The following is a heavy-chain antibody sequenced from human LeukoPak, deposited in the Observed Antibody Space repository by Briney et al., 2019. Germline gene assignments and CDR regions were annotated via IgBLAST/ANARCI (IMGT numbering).Heavy chain of an antibody. Sequence: GASVKVSCKASGYSFTGYYIQWVRQAPGQGLEWLGRINPNSGDTNSAQKSRGRVTMTRDTSVSTVYMELTRLRSDDTAVYYCARVTNSGWYTDFWGQGTLITVSS. V-gene: IGHV1-2*06. D-gene: IGHD6-19*01. CDR1: GYSFTGYY. CDR2: INPNSGDT. CDR3: ARVTNSGWYTDF. J-gene: IGHJ4*02.